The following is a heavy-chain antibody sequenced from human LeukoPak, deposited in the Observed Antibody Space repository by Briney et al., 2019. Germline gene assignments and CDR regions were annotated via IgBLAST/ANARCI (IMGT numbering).Heavy chain of an antibody. CDR3: ARARRLSPYYFHY. D-gene: IGHD5-12*01. CDR2: IKPKRGGK. J-gene: IGHJ4*02. Sequence: GSVRVSCKASGHTFTGYHLHWVRQAPGEGLECMGWIKPKRGGKHFAQKFQGRITITRETTISGVCMEKSRLRSDDTAVYYCARARRLSPYYFHYWGQGTLVTVSS. CDR1: GHTFTGYH. V-gene: IGHV1-2*02.